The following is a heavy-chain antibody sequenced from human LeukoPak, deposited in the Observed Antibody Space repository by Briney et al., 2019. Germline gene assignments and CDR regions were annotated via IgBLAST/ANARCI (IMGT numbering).Heavy chain of an antibody. J-gene: IGHJ5*02. Sequence: GSLRLSCAASGFTFSSYAMSWVRQAPGKGLEWVSAISGSGGSTYYADSVKGRFTISRDNSKNTLCLQMNSLRAEDTAVYYCAKGLSGYDFSWFDPWGQGTLVTVSS. V-gene: IGHV3-23*01. D-gene: IGHD5-12*01. CDR3: AKGLSGYDFSWFDP. CDR1: GFTFSSYA. CDR2: ISGSGGST.